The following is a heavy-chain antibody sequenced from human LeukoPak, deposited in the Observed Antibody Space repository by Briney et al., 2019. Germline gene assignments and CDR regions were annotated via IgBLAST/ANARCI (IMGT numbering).Heavy chain of an antibody. Sequence: GGSLRLSCAASGFTFSSYSMNWVRQAPGKGLEWVSGTSGSGGSTYYAGSVKGRFTISRDNSKNTLYLQMNSLRVEDTAVYYCAKNGGSQCYSHLDSWGQGTLVTVSS. CDR1: GFTFSSYS. CDR2: TSGSGGST. V-gene: IGHV3-23*01. J-gene: IGHJ4*02. CDR3: AKNGGSQCYSHLDS. D-gene: IGHD2-15*01.